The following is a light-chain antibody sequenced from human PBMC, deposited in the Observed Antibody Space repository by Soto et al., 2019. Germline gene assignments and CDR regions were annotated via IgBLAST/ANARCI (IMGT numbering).Light chain of an antibody. Sequence: QSALTQPPSASGYRGQSGTISCTGTSVNINYVSWFQQHPGKPPKLIICEVTKRPSGVPDRFSGSKSGNTASLTVSGLQDDDEAYYYCSSYAGRDIWVFGGGTQLTVL. CDR1: SVNINY. J-gene: IGLJ3*02. CDR3: SSYAGRDIWV. V-gene: IGLV2-8*01. CDR2: EVT.